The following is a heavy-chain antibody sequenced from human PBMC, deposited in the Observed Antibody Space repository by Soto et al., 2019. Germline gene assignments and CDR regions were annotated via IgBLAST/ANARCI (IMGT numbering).Heavy chain of an antibody. CDR1: GGTFSSYA. Sequence: SVKVSCKASGGTFSSYAISWVRQAPGQGLEWMGGIIPIFGTANYAQKFQGRVTITADESTSTAYMELSSLRSEDTAVYYCAREAKAAAGYFDYWGQGTLVTVSS. CDR2: IIPIFGTA. J-gene: IGHJ4*02. CDR3: AREAKAAAGYFDY. V-gene: IGHV1-69*13. D-gene: IGHD6-13*01.